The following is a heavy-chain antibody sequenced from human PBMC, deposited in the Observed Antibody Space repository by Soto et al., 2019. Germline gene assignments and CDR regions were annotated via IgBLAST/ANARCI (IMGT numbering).Heavy chain of an antibody. V-gene: IGHV3-15*01. Sequence: WGSLRLSCAASGFTFCNAWMSWVRQDPGKGLQWVGGIRSKTDRGTTDYAATVKGRFTVLRDVSQNTLYLQMNSPKAEDTAVYYCTTEGVGLSVAYDIFSQGTMVTVSS. J-gene: IGHJ3*02. CDR1: GFTFCNAW. CDR2: IRSKTDRGTT. CDR3: TTEGVGLSVAYDI. D-gene: IGHD3-3*01.